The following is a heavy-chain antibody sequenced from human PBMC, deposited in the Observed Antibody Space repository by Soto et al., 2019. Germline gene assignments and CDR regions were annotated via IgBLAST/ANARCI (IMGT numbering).Heavy chain of an antibody. Sequence: QVQLVQSGAEVKKPGASMKVSCKASGYTFTGYGISWVRQAPGQGLEWMGWISAYNGNTNYARELQGRVTMTTDTSRSTAYMELRSLRSDDTAVYYCARGGYCSGGSCYSKIEYWGQGTLVTVSS. J-gene: IGHJ4*02. CDR2: ISAYNGNT. D-gene: IGHD2-15*01. V-gene: IGHV1-18*01. CDR3: ARGGYCSGGSCYSKIEY. CDR1: GYTFTGYG.